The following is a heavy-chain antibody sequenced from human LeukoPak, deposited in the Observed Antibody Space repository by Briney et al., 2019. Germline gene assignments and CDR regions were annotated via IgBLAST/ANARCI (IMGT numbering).Heavy chain of an antibody. CDR3: AKGYYDSSGYYLGVDP. V-gene: IGHV4-30-2*01. J-gene: IGHJ5*02. CDR1: GGSISSGGYS. Sequence: PSETLSLTCAVSGGSISSGGYSWSWIRQPPGKGLEWIGYIYHSGSTYYNPSLKSRVTISVDRSKNQFSLKLSSVTAADTAVYYCAKGYYDSSGYYLGVDPWGQGTLVTVSS. D-gene: IGHD3-22*01. CDR2: IYHSGST.